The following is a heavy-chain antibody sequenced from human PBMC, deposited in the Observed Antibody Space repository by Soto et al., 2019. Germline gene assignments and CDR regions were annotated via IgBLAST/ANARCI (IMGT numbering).Heavy chain of an antibody. D-gene: IGHD1-20*01. CDR1: GYTFTCYY. V-gene: IGHV1-2*04. CDR3: ASSNNWDYGMDV. CDR2: INPNSGGT. Sequence: QVQLVQSGAEVKKPGASVKVSCKASGYTFTCYYMPWVRQAPGQGLEWMGWINPNSGGTNYAQKFQGWVTMARDTYISTAYMELSRLRSDDTAVYYCASSNNWDYGMDVWGQGTTVTVSS. J-gene: IGHJ6*02.